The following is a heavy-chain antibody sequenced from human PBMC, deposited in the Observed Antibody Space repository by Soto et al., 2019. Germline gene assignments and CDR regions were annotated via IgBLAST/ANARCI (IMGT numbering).Heavy chain of an antibody. J-gene: IGHJ3*02. Sequence: QVQLVESGGGVVQPGRSLRLSCAASGFTFSSYAMQWVRQAPGKGLEWVAVISYDGSNKYYADSVKGRFTISRDNSKNTMYLQMNSLRAEDTAVYYCARPPWIAVAGHDAFDIWGQGTMVAVSS. CDR2: ISYDGSNK. V-gene: IGHV3-30-3*01. CDR3: ARPPWIAVAGHDAFDI. CDR1: GFTFSSYA. D-gene: IGHD6-19*01.